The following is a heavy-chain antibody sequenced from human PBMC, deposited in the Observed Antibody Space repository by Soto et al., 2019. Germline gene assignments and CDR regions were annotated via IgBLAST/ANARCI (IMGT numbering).Heavy chain of an antibody. Sequence: EVQLLESGGDLVQPGGSLRVSCVASVFSFSNYAMSWVRQAPGKGLEWVSGIRGSGTETHYADSVKGRFTISRDNSKNTVYLEMHSLHVGDTAVYYCARSEGAEGVVWFDTWGQGTIVTVSS. V-gene: IGHV3-23*01. CDR1: VFSFSNYA. CDR3: ARSEGAEGVVWFDT. J-gene: IGHJ5*02. D-gene: IGHD1-26*01. CDR2: IRGSGTET.